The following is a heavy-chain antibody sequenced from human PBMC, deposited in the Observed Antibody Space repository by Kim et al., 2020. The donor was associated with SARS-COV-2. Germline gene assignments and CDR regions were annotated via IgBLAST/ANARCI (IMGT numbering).Heavy chain of an antibody. J-gene: IGHJ4*02. D-gene: IGHD5-18*01. CDR2: INHSGST. CDR3: ARGLKRWIQLWAHFDY. V-gene: IGHV4-34*01. CDR1: GGSFSGYY. Sequence: SETLSLTCAVYGGSFSGYYWSWIRQPPGKGLEWIGEINHSGSTNYNPSLKSRVTISVDTSKNQFSLKLSSVTAADTAVYYCARGLKRWIQLWAHFDYWGQGTLVTVSS.